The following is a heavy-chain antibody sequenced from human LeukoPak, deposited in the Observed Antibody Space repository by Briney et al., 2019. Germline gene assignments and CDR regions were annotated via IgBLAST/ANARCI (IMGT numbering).Heavy chain of an antibody. CDR2: ISSSSSYI. D-gene: IGHD3-10*01. J-gene: IGHJ6*02. V-gene: IGHV3-21*01. Sequence: GGSLRLSCAASGFTFSSYSMNWVRQAPGKGLEWVSSISSSSSYIYYADSVKGRFTISRDNAKNSLYLQMSSLRAEDTAVYYCARDHMVRGVIITGYYGMDVWGQGTTVTVSS. CDR1: GFTFSSYS. CDR3: ARDHMVRGVIITGYYGMDV.